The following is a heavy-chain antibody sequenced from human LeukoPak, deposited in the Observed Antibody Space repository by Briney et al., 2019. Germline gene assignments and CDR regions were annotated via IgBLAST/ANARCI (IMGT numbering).Heavy chain of an antibody. CDR1: GFTFSSYS. Sequence: GGSLRLSCAASGFTFSSYSMNWVRQAPGKGLEWVANIKQDGSEKYYVDSVKGRFTISRDNAKNSLYLQMNSLRAEDTAVYYCARDVIAAAGTIDYWGQGTLVTVSS. CDR3: ARDVIAAAGTIDY. J-gene: IGHJ4*02. CDR2: IKQDGSEK. V-gene: IGHV3-7*01. D-gene: IGHD6-13*01.